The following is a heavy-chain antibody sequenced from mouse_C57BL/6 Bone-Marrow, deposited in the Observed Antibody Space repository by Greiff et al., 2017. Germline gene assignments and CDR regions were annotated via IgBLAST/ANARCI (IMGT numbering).Heavy chain of an antibody. CDR2: IDPSDSET. J-gene: IGHJ2*01. Sequence: QVHVKQPGAELVRPGSSVKLSCKASGYTFTSYWMHWVKQRPIQGLEWIGNIDPSDSETHYNQKFKDKATLTVDKSSSTAYMQLSSLTSEDSAVYYCARSKGSSYFDYWGQGTTLTVSS. CDR3: ARSKGSSYFDY. CDR1: GYTFTSYW. V-gene: IGHV1-52*01. D-gene: IGHD1-1*01.